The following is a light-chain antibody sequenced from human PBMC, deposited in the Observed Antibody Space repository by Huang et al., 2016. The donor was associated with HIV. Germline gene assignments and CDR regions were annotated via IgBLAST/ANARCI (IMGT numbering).Light chain of an antibody. CDR2: DAS. J-gene: IGKJ3*01. CDR1: QSVGIY. V-gene: IGKV3-20*01. CDR3: QQYERPPDT. Sequence: EIVLTQSPGTLSLSPGERATLSCRASQSVGIYLAWYQQKPGQAPRLLIYDASTKVTGNPDRFSGGGSGTDFTLSISRLEPEDFAVYYCQQYERPPDTFGHGTKVNIK.